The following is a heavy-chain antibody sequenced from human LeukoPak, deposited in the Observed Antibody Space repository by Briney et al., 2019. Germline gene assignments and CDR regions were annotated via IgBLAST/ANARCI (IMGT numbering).Heavy chain of an antibody. CDR2: ISAYNGNT. D-gene: IGHD3-3*01. CDR1: GYTFTSYG. V-gene: IGHV1-18*01. Sequence: ASVKVSCKASGYTFTSYGISWVRQAPGQGLEWMRWISAYNGNTNYAQKLQGRVTMTTDTSTSTAYMELRSLRSDDTAVYYCARDNPPDWRYYDFWSGYYGVGFDGVYYFDYWGQGTLVTVSS. CDR3: ARDNPPDWRYYDFWSGYYGVGFDGVYYFDY. J-gene: IGHJ4*02.